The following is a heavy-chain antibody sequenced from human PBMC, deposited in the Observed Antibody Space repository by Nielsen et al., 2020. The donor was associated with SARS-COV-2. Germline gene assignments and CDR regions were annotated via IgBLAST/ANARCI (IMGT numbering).Heavy chain of an antibody. V-gene: IGHV3-21*01. CDR3: ANFDGSGYNAFDI. CDR2: ISSSSSYI. J-gene: IGHJ3*02. CDR1: GFTFSSYS. Sequence: GESLKISCAASGFTFSSYSMNWVRQAPGKGLEWVSPISSSSSYIYYADSVKGRFTISRDNAKNSLYLQMNSLRAEDTAVYYCANFDGSGYNAFDIWGQGTMVTVSS. D-gene: IGHD3-22*01.